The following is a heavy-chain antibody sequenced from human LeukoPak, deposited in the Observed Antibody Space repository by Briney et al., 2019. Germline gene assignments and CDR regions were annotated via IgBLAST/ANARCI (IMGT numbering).Heavy chain of an antibody. CDR2: ISLDTI. CDR1: GFTFSTYS. V-gene: IGHV3-48*01. Sequence: GGSLRLSCAVSGFTFSTYSYNWVRQAPGKGLEWLSYISLDTIYYADSVKGRFTISRDNAKDSLYLQMDSLRAEDTAVYYCVRGGCGSSSNCYTNYFDYWGQGTLVTVSS. CDR3: VRGGCGSSSNCYTNYFDY. J-gene: IGHJ4*02. D-gene: IGHD2-2*02.